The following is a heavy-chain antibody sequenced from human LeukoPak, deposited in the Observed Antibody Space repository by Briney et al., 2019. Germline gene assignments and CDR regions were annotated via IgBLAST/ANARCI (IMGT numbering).Heavy chain of an antibody. J-gene: IGHJ5*02. Sequence: ASVKVSCKASGYTFTSYDINWVRQATGQGLEWMGIINPSGGSTSYAQKFQGRVTMTRDTSTSTVYMELSSLRSEDTAVYYCATDLVGATKRDWFDPWGQGTLVTVSS. CDR1: GYTFTSYD. V-gene: IGHV1-46*01. D-gene: IGHD1-26*01. CDR2: INPSGGST. CDR3: ATDLVGATKRDWFDP.